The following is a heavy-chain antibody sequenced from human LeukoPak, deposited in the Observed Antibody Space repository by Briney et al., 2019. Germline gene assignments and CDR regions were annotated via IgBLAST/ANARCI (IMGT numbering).Heavy chain of an antibody. J-gene: IGHJ4*02. CDR2: MNPNSGNT. CDR3: ASRYSSVWKGYFDY. Sequence: GASVKVSCKASGYTFTSYDINWVRQATGQGLEWMGWMNPNSGNTGYAQKFQGRVTIARNTSISTAYMELSSLRSEDTAVYYCASRYSSVWKGYFDYWGQGTLVTVSS. D-gene: IGHD6-25*01. CDR1: GYTFTSYD. V-gene: IGHV1-8*03.